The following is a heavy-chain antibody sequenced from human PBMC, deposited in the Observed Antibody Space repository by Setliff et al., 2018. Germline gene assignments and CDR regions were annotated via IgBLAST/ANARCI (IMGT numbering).Heavy chain of an antibody. CDR2: LKYDGSES. V-gene: IGHV3-7*03. D-gene: IGHD6-19*01. CDR3: ARAPFSSGWYGGWEYYFDY. J-gene: IGHJ4*02. Sequence: GGSLRLSCVVSGFTFSSRWMGWVRQAPGKGLEWVANLKYDGSESFYVDSVMGRFTISRDNAKNSWYLQMNSLRAEDTVVYYCARAPFSSGWYGGWEYYFDYWGQGTQVTVSS. CDR1: GFTFSSRW.